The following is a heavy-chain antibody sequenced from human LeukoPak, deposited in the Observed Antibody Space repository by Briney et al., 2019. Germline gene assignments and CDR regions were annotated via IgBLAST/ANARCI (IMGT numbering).Heavy chain of an antibody. CDR2: ISGSGGST. Sequence: GGSLRLSCAASGFTFSSYAMSWVRQAPGKGLEWVSAISGSGGSTYYADSVKGRFTISRDNSKNTLYLQMNSLRAEDTAVYYCADCSGGSCYNNFDYWGQGTLVTVSS. J-gene: IGHJ4*02. CDR3: ADCSGGSCYNNFDY. V-gene: IGHV3-23*01. CDR1: GFTFSSYA. D-gene: IGHD2-15*01.